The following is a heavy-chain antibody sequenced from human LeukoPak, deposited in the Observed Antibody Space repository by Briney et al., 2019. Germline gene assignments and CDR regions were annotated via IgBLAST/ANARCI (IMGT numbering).Heavy chain of an antibody. D-gene: IGHD3-3*01. CDR1: GFTFSSYA. Sequence: GGSLRLSCAASGFTFSSYAMSWVRQAPGKGLEWVSAISGSGGSTYYADSVKGRFTISRDNSKNTLYLQMNSLRAEDTAVYYCAKCDGFWSGYRNADYYYYMDVWGKGTTVTVSS. V-gene: IGHV3-23*01. CDR3: AKCDGFWSGYRNADYYYYMDV. J-gene: IGHJ6*03. CDR2: ISGSGGST.